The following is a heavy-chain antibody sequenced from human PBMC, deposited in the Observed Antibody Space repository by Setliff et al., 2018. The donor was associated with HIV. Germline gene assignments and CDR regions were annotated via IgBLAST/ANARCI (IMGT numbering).Heavy chain of an antibody. Sequence: GSLRLSCAASGFTFSNYAMGWVRQGPGRGLEWVSTIGAAGYPTHYAESVKGRFTISKDNSQNALYLQMNSLTDEDTAVYYCAKVFAFGVDGFDIWGQGTMVTVSS. V-gene: IGHV3-23*01. D-gene: IGHD3-10*01. CDR1: GFTFSNYA. J-gene: IGHJ3*02. CDR3: AKVFAFGVDGFDI. CDR2: IGAAGYPT.